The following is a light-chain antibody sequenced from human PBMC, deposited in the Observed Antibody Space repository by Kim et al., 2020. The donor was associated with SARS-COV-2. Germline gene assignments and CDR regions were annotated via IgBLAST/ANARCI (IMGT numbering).Light chain of an antibody. CDR3: RSYTSSSTLV. J-gene: IGLJ2*01. CDR1: SSDVGGYNY. V-gene: IGLV2-14*03. Sequence: GKSITISCTGTSSDVGGYNYVSWYQQHPGKAPKLMIYDVSNRPSGVPNRFSGSKSGNTASLTISGLQAEDEADYYCRSYTSSSTLVFGGGTQLTVL. CDR2: DVS.